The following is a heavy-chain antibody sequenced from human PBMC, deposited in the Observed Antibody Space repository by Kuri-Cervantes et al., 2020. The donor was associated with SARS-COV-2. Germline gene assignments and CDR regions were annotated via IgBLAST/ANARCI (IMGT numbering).Heavy chain of an antibody. CDR3: ARGVGSSWYVDDAFDI. D-gene: IGHD6-13*01. CDR2: IIPIFGAA. V-gene: IGHV1-69*05. Sequence: GGSLRLSCKGSGYSFTSYWIGWVRQMPGKGLEWMGGIIPIFGAANYAQKFQGRVTITTDESTSTAYMELSSLRSEDTAVYYCARGVGSSWYVDDAFDIWGQGTMVTVSS. CDR1: GYSFTSYW. J-gene: IGHJ3*02.